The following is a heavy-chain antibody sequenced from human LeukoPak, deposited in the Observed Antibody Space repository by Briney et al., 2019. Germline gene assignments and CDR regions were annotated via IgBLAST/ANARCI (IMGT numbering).Heavy chain of an antibody. CDR1: GGSMSPYH. D-gene: IGHD3-10*01. Sequence: RPSETLSLTCTVSGGSMSPYHWGWVRQPPGKGLEWTGYIYYSGSTNYNPSLKSRVTISVDTSKNQFSLKLSSVTAADTAVYYCARVLGISYAFDYWGQGTLVTVSS. J-gene: IGHJ4*02. V-gene: IGHV4-59*12. CDR3: ARVLGISYAFDY. CDR2: IYYSGST.